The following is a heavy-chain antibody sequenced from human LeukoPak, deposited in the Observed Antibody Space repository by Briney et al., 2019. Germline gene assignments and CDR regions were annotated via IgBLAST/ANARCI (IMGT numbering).Heavy chain of an antibody. Sequence: TPSETLSLTCTVSGGSISSGSYYWSWIRQSAGKGLEWIGRIYTSGSTNYNPSLKSRVTISLDTSKNQFSLKLSSVTAADTAVYYCARLIWFGSIFDIWGQGTMVTVSS. J-gene: IGHJ3*02. V-gene: IGHV4-61*02. D-gene: IGHD3-10*01. CDR1: GGSISSGSYY. CDR3: ARLIWFGSIFDI. CDR2: IYTSGST.